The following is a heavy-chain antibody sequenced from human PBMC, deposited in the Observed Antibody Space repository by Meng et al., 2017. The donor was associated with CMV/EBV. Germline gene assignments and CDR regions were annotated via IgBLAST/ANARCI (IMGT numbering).Heavy chain of an antibody. D-gene: IGHD1-7*01. V-gene: IGHV3-53*01. CDR2: IYRKGTT. Sequence: PELSRRGVCETGAFLRFSCASSGLTLSNNYMGWFRQPPGKGLKWFLLIYRKGTTDYADSVKGLFNISRDNSKNTLYLQMNGLRAVDSSVYYCSRDGNYHGVWGQGTLVTVSS. J-gene: IGHJ4*02. CDR1: GLTLSNNY. CDR3: SRDGNYHGV.